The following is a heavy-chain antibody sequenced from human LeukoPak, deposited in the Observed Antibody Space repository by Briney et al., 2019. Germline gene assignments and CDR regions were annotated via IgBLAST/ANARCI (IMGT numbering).Heavy chain of an antibody. J-gene: IGHJ6*03. CDR3: AKSEVLEWFSPDYYYMDV. V-gene: IGHV3-30*02. D-gene: IGHD3-3*01. Sequence: GSLRLSCAASGFTFSSYGMHWVRQAPGKGLEWVAFIRSDGSYKYYADSVKGRFTISRDNSKNTLYLQMNSLRAEDTAVYYCAKSEVLEWFSPDYYYMDVWGKGTTVTVSS. CDR1: GFTFSSYG. CDR2: IRSDGSYK.